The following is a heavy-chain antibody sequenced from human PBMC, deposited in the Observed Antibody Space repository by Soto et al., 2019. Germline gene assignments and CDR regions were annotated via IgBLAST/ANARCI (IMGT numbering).Heavy chain of an antibody. CDR3: ARQGYDFWSGYYTVFDY. D-gene: IGHD3-3*01. Sequence: PSETLSLTCTVSGGSISSSSYYWGWIRQPPGKGLEWIGSIYYSGSTYYNPSLKSRVTISVDTSKNQFSLTLSSVTAADTAVYYCARQGYDFWSGYYTVFDYWGQGTLVTVSS. V-gene: IGHV4-39*01. CDR2: IYYSGST. CDR1: GGSISSSSYY. J-gene: IGHJ4*02.